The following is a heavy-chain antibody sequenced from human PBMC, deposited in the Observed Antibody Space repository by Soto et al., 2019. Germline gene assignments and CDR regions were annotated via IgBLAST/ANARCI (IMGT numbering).Heavy chain of an antibody. V-gene: IGHV4-30-4*01. J-gene: IGHJ6*02. CDR3: ARALYYGDNHYYYYYGMDV. CDR2: IYYSGST. D-gene: IGHD4-17*01. Sequence: QVQLQESGPGLVKPSQTLSLTCTVSGGSISSGDYYWSWIRQPPGKGLEWIGYIYYSGSTYYNPSLKSRVTISVDTSKTPFSLKLSSVTAADTAVYYCARALYYGDNHYYYYYGMDVWGQGTTVTVSS. CDR1: GGSISSGDYY.